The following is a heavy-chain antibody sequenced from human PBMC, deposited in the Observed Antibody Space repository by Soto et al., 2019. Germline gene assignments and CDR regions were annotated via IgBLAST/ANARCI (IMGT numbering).Heavy chain of an antibody. V-gene: IGHV3-9*01. J-gene: IGHJ6*03. D-gene: IGHD3-10*01. CDR2: ISWNSGSI. CDR1: GFTFDDYA. CDR3: AKGSGADNYYYYYMDV. Sequence: EVQLVESGGGLVQPGRSLRLSCAASGFTFDDYAMHWVRQAPGKGLEWVSGISWNSGSIGYADSVKGRFTISRDNAKNSLYLQMNSLRAEDTALYYCAKGSGADNYYYYYMDVWGKGTTVTVSS.